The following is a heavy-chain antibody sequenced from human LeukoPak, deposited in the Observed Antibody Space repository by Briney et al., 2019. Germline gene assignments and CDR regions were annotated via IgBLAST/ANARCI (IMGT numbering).Heavy chain of an antibody. D-gene: IGHD3-22*01. CDR2: ISYDRSNK. CDR3: AKPPFSDSSGFAN. J-gene: IGHJ4*01. V-gene: IGHV3-30-3*02. CDR1: GFTFGSYT. Sequence: GRSLRLSCAASGFTFGSYTLHWVRQAPGKGLEWVALISYDRSNKYYADSVKGRFTISRDNSKNTLYLQMNSLRAEDTAIYYCAKPPFSDSSGFANWGHGTLVTVSS.